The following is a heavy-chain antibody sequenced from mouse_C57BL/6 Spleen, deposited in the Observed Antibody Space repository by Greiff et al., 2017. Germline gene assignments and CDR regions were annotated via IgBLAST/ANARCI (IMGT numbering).Heavy chain of an antibody. CDR3: AREGGYYDYFDV. Sequence: VQLQQPGTELVKPGASVKLSCKASGYTFTSYWMHWVKQRPGQGLEWIGNINPSNGGTNYNEKFKSKATLTVDKSSSTADMQLSSLTSEDSAVYDCAREGGYYDYFDVWGTGTTVTVAS. D-gene: IGHD2-3*01. CDR2: INPSNGGT. J-gene: IGHJ1*03. CDR1: GYTFTSYW. V-gene: IGHV1-53*01.